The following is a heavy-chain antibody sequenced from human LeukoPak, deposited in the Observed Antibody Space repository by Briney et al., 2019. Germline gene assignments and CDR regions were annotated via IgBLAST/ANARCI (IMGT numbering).Heavy chain of an antibody. D-gene: IGHD6-6*01. Sequence: GPLSLSCAASGFTFSTYAMSWMRQPPGKGLEWIGDIYYSGSTDYNHSLKSRVTISVDRSKNQFSLKLSSVTAVDTAVFYCARRPVEYTSSDHAFDIWGQGTMVTVSS. V-gene: IGHV4-59*01. CDR2: IYYSGST. J-gene: IGHJ3*02. CDR3: ARRPVEYTSSDHAFDI. CDR1: GFTFSTYA.